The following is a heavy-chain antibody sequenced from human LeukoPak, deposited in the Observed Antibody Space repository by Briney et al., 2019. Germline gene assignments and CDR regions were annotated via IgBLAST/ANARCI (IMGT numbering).Heavy chain of an antibody. J-gene: IGHJ4*02. CDR1: GFTFSSYG. V-gene: IGHV3-23*01. CDR3: ARDVLRYFDRLLNFDY. D-gene: IGHD3-9*01. CDR2: ISGSGGST. Sequence: PGGSLRLSCAASGFTFSSYGMSWVRQAPGKGLEWVSAISGSGGSTYYADSVKGRFTISRDNSKNTLYLQMNSLRAEDTAVYYCARDVLRYFDRLLNFDYWGQGTLVTVSS.